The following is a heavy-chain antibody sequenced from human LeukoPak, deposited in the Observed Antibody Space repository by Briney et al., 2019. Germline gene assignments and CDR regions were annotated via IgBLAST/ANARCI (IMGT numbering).Heavy chain of an antibody. CDR3: ARAYGSGSYTLLFFDY. D-gene: IGHD3-10*01. J-gene: IGHJ4*02. V-gene: IGHV1-46*01. Sequence: ASVKVSCKASGYTFTSYYMHWVRQAPGQGLEWMGIINPSGGSTSYAQKFQGRVTMTRDTSTSTVYMELSSLRSEDTAVYYCARAYGSGSYTLLFFDYWGQGTLVTFSS. CDR2: INPSGGST. CDR1: GYTFTSYY.